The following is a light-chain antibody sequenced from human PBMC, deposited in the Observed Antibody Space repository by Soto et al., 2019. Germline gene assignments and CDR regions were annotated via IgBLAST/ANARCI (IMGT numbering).Light chain of an antibody. CDR3: QQYNNYAFN. CDR2: KAS. CDR1: QTLNGW. J-gene: IGKJ3*01. V-gene: IGKV1-5*03. Sequence: IQLTQSPSTLSASAGDRVTITCRVSQTLNGWLAWYQHKPGNAPKLLIFKASNLQSGGPSRFSGSGSGTEFTLTISSLQPDDSATYYCQQYNNYAFNFGPGTKVEIK.